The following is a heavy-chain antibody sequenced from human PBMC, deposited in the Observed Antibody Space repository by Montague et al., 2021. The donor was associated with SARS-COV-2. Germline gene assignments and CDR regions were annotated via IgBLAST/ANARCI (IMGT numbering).Heavy chain of an antibody. Sequence: SLRLSCAASGFTFSSYGMHWVRQAPGKGLEWVAVISYDGSNKYYADSVKGRFTISRDNSKNTLYLQMNSLRAEDTAVYYCAKELVGLGFLEWLPLYFDYWGQGTLVTVSS. J-gene: IGHJ4*02. V-gene: IGHV3-30*18. CDR3: AKELVGLGFLEWLPLYFDY. CDR2: ISYDGSNK. D-gene: IGHD3-3*01. CDR1: GFTFSSYG.